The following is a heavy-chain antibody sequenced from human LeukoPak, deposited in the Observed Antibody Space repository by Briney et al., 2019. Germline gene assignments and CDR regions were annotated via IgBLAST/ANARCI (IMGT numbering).Heavy chain of an antibody. J-gene: IGHJ4*02. Sequence: SETLSLTCTVSGYSISSGYYWGWIRQPPGKGLEWIGSIYHSGSTYYNPSLKSRVTISVDTSKNQFSLKLSSVTAADTAVYYCARVPDIYGDFDYWGQGTLVTVSS. D-gene: IGHD4-17*01. CDR3: ARVPDIYGDFDY. CDR2: IYHSGST. CDR1: GYSISSGYY. V-gene: IGHV4-38-2*02.